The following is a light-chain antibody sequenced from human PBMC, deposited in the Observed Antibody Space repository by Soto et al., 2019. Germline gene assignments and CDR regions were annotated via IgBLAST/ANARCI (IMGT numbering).Light chain of an antibody. J-gene: IGKJ1*01. CDR2: KVS. V-gene: IGKV1-5*03. CDR1: QIIDTW. CDR3: QQYKSSWT. Sequence: DIQMTQSPSTLSASAGDRVIITCRASQIIDTWLAWYQQKPGKAPKVLISKVSNLESGVTSRFSGSGSGTEFTLTISSLQPDDFATYYCQQYKSSWTFGQGTKVDIK.